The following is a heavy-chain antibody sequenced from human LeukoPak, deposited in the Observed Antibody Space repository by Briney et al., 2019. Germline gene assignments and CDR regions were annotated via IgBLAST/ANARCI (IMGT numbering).Heavy chain of an antibody. CDR2: INHSGST. Sequence: PSETLSLTCAVYGGSFIGYYWGWIRQPPGKGLEWIGEINHSGSTNYNPSLKSRVTISVDTSKNQFSLKLSSVTAADTDVYYCARGHAAAGTNYFDYWGQGTLVTVSS. CDR1: GGSFIGYY. CDR3: ARGHAAAGTNYFDY. J-gene: IGHJ4*02. V-gene: IGHV4-34*01. D-gene: IGHD6-13*01.